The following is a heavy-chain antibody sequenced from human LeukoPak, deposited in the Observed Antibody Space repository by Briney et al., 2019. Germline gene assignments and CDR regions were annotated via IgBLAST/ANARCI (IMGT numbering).Heavy chain of an antibody. D-gene: IGHD3-22*01. CDR3: ARRYYYDNSGYYYAVDY. CDR1: GFTFSSFE. V-gene: IGHV3-30-3*01. Sequence: GGSLRLSCAASGFTFSSFEMHWVRQPPGKGLEWVAVVSHDGSNQYYADSVRGRFTISRDNSKNTVYLQMNSLRTEDTAIYYCARRYYYDNSGYYYAVDYWGRGTLVTVSS. J-gene: IGHJ4*02. CDR2: VSHDGSNQ.